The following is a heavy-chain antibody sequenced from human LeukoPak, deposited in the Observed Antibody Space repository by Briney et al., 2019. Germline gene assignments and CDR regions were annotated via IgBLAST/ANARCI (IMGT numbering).Heavy chain of an antibody. CDR2: IIPILGIA. Sequence: GASVKVSCKASGGTFSSYAISWVRQAPGQGLEWMGRIIPILGIANYAQKFQGRVTITADKSTSTAYMELSSLRSDDTAVYYCAREVLGIAAAGYDAFDIWGQGTMVTVSS. D-gene: IGHD6-13*01. CDR3: AREVLGIAAAGYDAFDI. CDR1: GGTFSSYA. J-gene: IGHJ3*02. V-gene: IGHV1-69*04.